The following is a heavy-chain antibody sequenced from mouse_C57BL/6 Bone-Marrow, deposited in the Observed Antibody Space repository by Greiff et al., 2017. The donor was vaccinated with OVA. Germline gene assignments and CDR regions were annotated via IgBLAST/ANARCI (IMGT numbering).Heavy chain of an antibody. J-gene: IGHJ4*01. CDR3: AKRTLGSSYAMDY. CDR2: IYPGSGNT. V-gene: IGHV1-76*01. Sequence: QVQLQQSGAELVRPGASVKLSCKASGYTFTDYYINWVKQRPGQGLEWIARIYPGSGNTYYNEKCKGKATLTAEKSSSTAYMQLSSLTSEDSAVYFCAKRTLGSSYAMDYWGQGTSVTVSS. CDR1: GYTFTDYY. D-gene: IGHD4-1*01.